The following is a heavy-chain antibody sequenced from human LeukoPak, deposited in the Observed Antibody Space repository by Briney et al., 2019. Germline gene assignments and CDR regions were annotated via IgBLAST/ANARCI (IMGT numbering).Heavy chain of an antibody. D-gene: IGHD6-13*01. CDR1: GYTSTSYG. CDR2: ISAYNGNT. Sequence: ASVKVSCKASGYTSTSYGISWVRQAPGQGLEWMGWISAYNGNTNYAQKLQGRVTMTTDTSTSTAYMELRSLRSDDTAVYYCARGGFYSSSWYGEYYGMDVWGQGTTVTVSS. V-gene: IGHV1-18*01. J-gene: IGHJ6*02. CDR3: ARGGFYSSSWYGEYYGMDV.